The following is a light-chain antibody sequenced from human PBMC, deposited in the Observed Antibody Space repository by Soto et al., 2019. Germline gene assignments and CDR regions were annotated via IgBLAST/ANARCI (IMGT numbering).Light chain of an antibody. J-gene: IGKJ1*01. V-gene: IGKV3-20*01. Sequence: EIVLTQSPGTLSLSPGERATLSCRASQSVSNNYLAWYQQKPGQAPRLLIYGASSRATGIPDRFSGSGPGTEFTLTISRLEPEDFAVFYCQQYGSSPRTFGQGTRVEIK. CDR1: QSVSNNY. CDR3: QQYGSSPRT. CDR2: GAS.